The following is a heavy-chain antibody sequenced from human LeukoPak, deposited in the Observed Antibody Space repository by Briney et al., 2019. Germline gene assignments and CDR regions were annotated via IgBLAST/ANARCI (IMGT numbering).Heavy chain of an antibody. D-gene: IGHD4-17*01. Sequence: ASVKVSCKASGYTFTGYYMHWVRQAPGQGLEWMGWINPNSGGTNYAQKFQGRVTMTRDMSTSTAYMELSSLRSEDTAVYYCAARSPGDYQFDYWGQGTLVTVSS. V-gene: IGHV1-2*02. CDR3: AARSPGDYQFDY. CDR1: GYTFTGYY. CDR2: INPNSGGT. J-gene: IGHJ4*02.